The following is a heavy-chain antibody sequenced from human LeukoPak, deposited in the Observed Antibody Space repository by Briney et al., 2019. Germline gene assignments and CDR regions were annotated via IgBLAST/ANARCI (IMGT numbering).Heavy chain of an antibody. J-gene: IGHJ4*02. V-gene: IGHV1-69*13. CDR3: ARAVILLNIAAHFDY. D-gene: IGHD6-25*01. CDR2: IIPIFGTA. CDR1: GGTFSSYA. Sequence: SVKVSCKASGGTFSSYAISRVRQAPGQGLEWMGGIIPIFGTANYAQKFQGRVTITADESTSTAYMELSSPRSEDTAVYYCARAVILLNIAAHFDYWGQGTLVTVSS.